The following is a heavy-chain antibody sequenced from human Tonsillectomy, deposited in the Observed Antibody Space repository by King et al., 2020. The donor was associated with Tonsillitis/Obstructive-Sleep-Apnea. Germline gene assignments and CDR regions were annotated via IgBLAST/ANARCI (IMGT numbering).Heavy chain of an antibody. CDR2: INHSGST. V-gene: IGHV4-34*01. Sequence: VQLQQWGAGLLKPSETLSLTCAVYGGSFSGYYWSWIRQPPGKGLEWIGEINHSGSTNYNPSLKSRVTISVDTSKNQFSLKLSSVTAADTAVYYCARGIVGATFDYWGQGPLVTVSS. CDR1: GGSFSGYY. CDR3: ARGIVGATFDY. J-gene: IGHJ4*02. D-gene: IGHD1-26*01.